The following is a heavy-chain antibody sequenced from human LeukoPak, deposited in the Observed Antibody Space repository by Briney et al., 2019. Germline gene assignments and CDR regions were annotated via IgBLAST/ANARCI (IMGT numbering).Heavy chain of an antibody. V-gene: IGHV3-48*02. CDR1: GFPFGSYV. CDR3: ARDHDWAFDL. Sequence: PGGSLRLSCEASGFPFGSYVMSWVRQAPGKGLEWIAYINHNAEMIFYPVFVKGRFTISRDNAKNSLYLQMNALRYEDTAIYYCARDHDWAFDLWGQGTLVTVSS. J-gene: IGHJ4*02. CDR2: INHNAEMI. D-gene: IGHD3-9*01.